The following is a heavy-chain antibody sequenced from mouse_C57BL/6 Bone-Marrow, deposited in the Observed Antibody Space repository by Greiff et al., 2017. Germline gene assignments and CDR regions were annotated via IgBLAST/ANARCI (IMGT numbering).Heavy chain of an antibody. Sequence: VMLVESGAELARPGASVKLSCKASGYTFTSYGISWVKQRTGQGLEWIGEIYPRSGNTYYNEKFKGKATLTADKSSSTAYMELRSLTSEDSAVYFCARERTMVTTGCHYFDYWGQGTTLTVSS. D-gene: IGHD2-2*01. CDR2: IYPRSGNT. CDR3: ARERTMVTTGCHYFDY. V-gene: IGHV1-81*01. CDR1: GYTFTSYG. J-gene: IGHJ2*01.